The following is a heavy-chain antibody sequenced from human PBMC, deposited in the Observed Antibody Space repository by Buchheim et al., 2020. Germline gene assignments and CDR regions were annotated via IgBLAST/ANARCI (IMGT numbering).Heavy chain of an antibody. J-gene: IGHJ5*02. CDR2: ISSSGTTR. V-gene: IGHV3-48*03. CDR3: ARGVFDP. CDR1: GFTFSNYE. Sequence: EVQLLESGGGLVQPGQSLRLSCVASGFTFSNYEFNWVRQAPGKGLEWISYISSSGTTRYYADSVKGRFTISRDNAKNSLYLQMNSLRAEDTALYYCARGVFDPWGQGTL.